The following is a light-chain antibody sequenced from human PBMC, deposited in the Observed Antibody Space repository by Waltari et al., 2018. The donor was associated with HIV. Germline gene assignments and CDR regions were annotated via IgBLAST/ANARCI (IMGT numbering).Light chain of an antibody. CDR3: LQFHTLPPT. J-gene: IGKJ4*01. V-gene: IGKV1-33*01. CDR2: DAS. CDR1: LDITKT. Sequence: QMTQSPASRPASVVSRVTITGQASLDITKTLNWHQPRPATAPLLLISDASAIATRAPLRVSGTGSETSLSLSSGRLQHEDIATYHWLQFHTLPPTFGAGTKVEIK.